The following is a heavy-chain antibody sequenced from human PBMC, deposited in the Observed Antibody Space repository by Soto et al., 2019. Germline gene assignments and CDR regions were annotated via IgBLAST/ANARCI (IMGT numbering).Heavy chain of an antibody. CDR1: GFSISSYY. CDR2: IYTSGST. Sequence: AETLSLTCTASGFSISSYYWSWIRQPAGKGLEWIGRIYTSGSTNYNPSIKSRVTMSADTSKSQFSLKLSSVTAADTAVYYCARGVLRYFDWRQYYFDYWGQGTLVTVSS. J-gene: IGHJ4*02. V-gene: IGHV4-4*07. D-gene: IGHD3-9*01. CDR3: ARGVLRYFDWRQYYFDY.